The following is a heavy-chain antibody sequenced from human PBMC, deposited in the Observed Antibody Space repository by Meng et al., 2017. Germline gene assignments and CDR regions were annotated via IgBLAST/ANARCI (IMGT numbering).Heavy chain of an antibody. CDR2: IYHSGST. V-gene: IGHV4-4*02. D-gene: IGHD7-27*01. Sequence: LTGSGPGLVKPSATLSLTCAVSGGSISSSNWWSWVRQPPGKGLEWIGEIYHSGSTTYNPSLKSRVTISVDKSKNQFSLKLSSVTAADTAVYYCARIGDWGSTRYFDYWGQGTLVTVSS. CDR1: GGSISSSNW. J-gene: IGHJ4*02. CDR3: ARIGDWGSTRYFDY.